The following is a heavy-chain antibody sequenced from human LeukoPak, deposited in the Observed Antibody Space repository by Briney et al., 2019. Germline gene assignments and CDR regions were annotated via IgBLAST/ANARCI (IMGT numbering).Heavy chain of an antibody. CDR2: IYYSGST. J-gene: IGHJ5*02. Sequence: SETLSLTCTVSGGSISSSSYYWGWIRQLPGKGLEWIGSIYYSGSTYYNPSLKSRVTISVDKSKNQFSLKLTSVTAADTAVYYCARDLIAAAELDPWGQGTLVTVSS. V-gene: IGHV4-39*07. D-gene: IGHD6-13*01. CDR1: GGSISSSSYY. CDR3: ARDLIAAAELDP.